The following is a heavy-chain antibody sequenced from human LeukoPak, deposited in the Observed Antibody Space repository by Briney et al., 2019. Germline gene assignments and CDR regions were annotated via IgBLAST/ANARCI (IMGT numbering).Heavy chain of an antibody. V-gene: IGHV3-43D*03. Sequence: PGGSLRLSCAASGFTFDDYAMHWVRQAPGKGLEWVSLISWDGGSTYYADSVKGRFTISRDNSKNSLYLQMNSLRAEDTALYYCAKDSFVAEPYYYMDIWGKGTTVTVSS. CDR3: AKDSFVAEPYYYMDI. D-gene: IGHD1-14*01. CDR1: GFTFDDYA. J-gene: IGHJ6*03. CDR2: ISWDGGST.